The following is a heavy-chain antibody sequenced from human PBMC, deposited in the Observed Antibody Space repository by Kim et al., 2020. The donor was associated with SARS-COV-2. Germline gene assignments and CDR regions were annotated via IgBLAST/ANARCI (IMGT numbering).Heavy chain of an antibody. J-gene: IGHJ4*02. D-gene: IGHD1-20*01. CDR3: AKVKSNWNFDY. V-gene: IGHV3-23*01. CDR2: ISGSGGST. Sequence: GGSLRLSCEASGFTFDDYTMHWVRQAPGKGLEWVAAISGSGGSTYYADSVKGRFTISRDNSKYTLYLQMNSLRAEDTAVYFCAKVKSNWNFDYLCQGTLV. CDR1: GFTFDDYT.